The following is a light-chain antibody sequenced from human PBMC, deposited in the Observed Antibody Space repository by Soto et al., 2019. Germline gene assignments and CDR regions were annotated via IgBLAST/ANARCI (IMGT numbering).Light chain of an antibody. CDR2: DTT. J-gene: IGLJ2*01. CDR3: SLTYTRGRV. CDR1: TGVVTSGHW. Sequence: QAVVTQEPSLTVSPGGTVTLTCGSSTGVVTSGHWPYWFQQKPGQAPRTLIYDTTNKHSWTPARFSGSLLGGKADLTLSSAQPEDEDEYYCSLTYTRGRVFGGGTKLTVL. V-gene: IGLV7-46*01.